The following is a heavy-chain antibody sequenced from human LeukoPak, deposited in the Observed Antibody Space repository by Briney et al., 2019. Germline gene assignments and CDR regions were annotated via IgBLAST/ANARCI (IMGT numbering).Heavy chain of an antibody. Sequence: ASVKVSCKASGYTFTSYGISWVRQAPGQELEWMGWISAYNGNTNYAQRFQGRVTMTRDTSISTAYMELSRLRSDDTAMYYCARVPSGWKIDFWGQGTLVTVSS. CDR3: ARVPSGWKIDF. D-gene: IGHD6-19*01. V-gene: IGHV1-18*01. CDR2: ISAYNGNT. CDR1: GYTFTSYG. J-gene: IGHJ4*02.